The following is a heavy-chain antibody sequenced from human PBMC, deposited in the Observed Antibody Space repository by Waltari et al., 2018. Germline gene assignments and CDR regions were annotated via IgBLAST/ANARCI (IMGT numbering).Heavy chain of an antibody. D-gene: IGHD3-16*02. J-gene: IGHJ4*02. V-gene: IGHV3-7*01. Sequence: EVQLVESGGGLVKPGGSLRLSCAAYGFTFSSYSMNWVRQAPGKGLEWVANIKQDGSEKYYVDSVKGRFTISRDNAKNSLYLQMNSLRAEDTAVYYCARVSRELSFDYWGQGTLVTVSS. CDR2: IKQDGSEK. CDR3: ARVSRELSFDY. CDR1: GFTFSSYS.